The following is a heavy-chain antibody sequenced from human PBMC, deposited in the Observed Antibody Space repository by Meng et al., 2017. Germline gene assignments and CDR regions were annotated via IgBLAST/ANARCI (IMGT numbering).Heavy chain of an antibody. Sequence: LRLSCTVSGGSISSNSYYRGWIRQPPGKGLEWIGSIYYIGSTYYNPYLKSRVTISVGTTKNHFSLQLSSVTAADTAVYYCARDTNYGGNSENIWYFDLWGRGTLVTVSS. CDR2: IYYIGST. V-gene: IGHV4-39*07. J-gene: IGHJ2*01. CDR1: GGSISSNSYY. CDR3: ARDTNYGGNSENIWYFDL. D-gene: IGHD4-23*01.